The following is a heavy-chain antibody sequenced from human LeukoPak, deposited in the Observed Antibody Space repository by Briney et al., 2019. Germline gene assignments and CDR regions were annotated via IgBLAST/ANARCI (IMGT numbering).Heavy chain of an antibody. V-gene: IGHV3-74*01. CDR3: ARSVLSSYDFWSGSFDY. Sequence: PSETLSLTCTVSGGSISSYYWSWIRQPPGKGLVWVSRINSDGSSTSYADSVKGRFTISRDNAKNTLYLQMNSLRAEDTAVYYCARSVLSSYDFWSGSFDYWGQGTLVTVSS. D-gene: IGHD3-3*01. CDR1: GGSISSYY. CDR2: INSDGSST. J-gene: IGHJ4*02.